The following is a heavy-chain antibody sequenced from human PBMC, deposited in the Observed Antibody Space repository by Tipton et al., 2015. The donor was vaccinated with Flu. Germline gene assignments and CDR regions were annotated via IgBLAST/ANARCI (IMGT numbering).Heavy chain of an antibody. CDR3: ARVFVPSRSWGWFDP. D-gene: IGHD6-13*01. J-gene: IGHJ5*02. Sequence: TLSLTCTVSGGSISSSSYYWGWIRQPPGKGLEWIGSIYYSGSTYYNPSLKSRVTISIDTSKNQFSLKLSSVTAADTAVYYCARVFVPSRSWGWFDPWGQGTLVTVSS. CDR2: IYYSGST. V-gene: IGHV4-39*07. CDR1: GGSISSSSYY.